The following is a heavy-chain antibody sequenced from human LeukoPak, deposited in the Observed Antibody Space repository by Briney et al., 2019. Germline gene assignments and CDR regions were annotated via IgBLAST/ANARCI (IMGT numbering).Heavy chain of an antibody. Sequence: GESLKISCKGSGYSLTNYWIGWVRQMPGKGLEWMGIIQPGDSNTRYSPSFQGQVTISADKSISAAYFQWSSLKASDTAMYYCARWPGGSPNCYFDYWGQGTLVTVSS. D-gene: IGHD2-2*01. V-gene: IGHV5-51*01. CDR2: IQPGDSNT. CDR1: GYSLTNYW. CDR3: ARWPGGSPNCYFDY. J-gene: IGHJ4*02.